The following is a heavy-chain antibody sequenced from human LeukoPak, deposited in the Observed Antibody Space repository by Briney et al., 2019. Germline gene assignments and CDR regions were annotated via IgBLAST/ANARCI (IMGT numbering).Heavy chain of an antibody. J-gene: IGHJ4*02. V-gene: IGHV6-1*01. Sequence: SQTLSLTCAISGDSVSSISAAWNWIRQSPSRGLEWLGRTYYRSKWYNDYAESVKSRIIINPDTSKNQFSLQLNSVTPEDTAVYYCAIDGGSSLSTFDYWGQGTLVTVSS. D-gene: IGHD2-15*01. CDR1: GDSVSSISAA. CDR3: AIDGGSSLSTFDY. CDR2: TYYRSKWYN.